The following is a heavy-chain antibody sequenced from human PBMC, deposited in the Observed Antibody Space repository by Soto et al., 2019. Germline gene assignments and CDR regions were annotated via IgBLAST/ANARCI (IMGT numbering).Heavy chain of an antibody. CDR3: AKLVGYCSSTSCRTYFDY. V-gene: IGHV3-23*01. Sequence: GGSLRLSCAASGFTFSSYAMSWVRQAPGKGLEWVSAISGSGGSTYYADSVKGRFTISRDNSKNTLYLQMNSLRAEDMDVYYCAKLVGYCSSTSCRTYFDYWGQGTLVTVSS. J-gene: IGHJ4*02. D-gene: IGHD2-2*01. CDR1: GFTFSSYA. CDR2: ISGSGGST.